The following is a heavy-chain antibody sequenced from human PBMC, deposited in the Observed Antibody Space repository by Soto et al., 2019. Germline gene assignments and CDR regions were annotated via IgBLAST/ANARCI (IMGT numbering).Heavy chain of an antibody. CDR2: ISAYDGKT. CDR3: ARDPPEFWTSYWFDP. Sequence: ASVKVSCKTSGYTFNTYGINWGRQAPGQGLELMGWISAYDGKTTYAEKFQGRVTLTTDTSTSTAYMELRSLRSDDTAIYYCARDPPEFWTSYWFDPWGQGTPVTAPQ. V-gene: IGHV1-18*01. J-gene: IGHJ5*02. D-gene: IGHD3-3*01. CDR1: GYTFNTYG.